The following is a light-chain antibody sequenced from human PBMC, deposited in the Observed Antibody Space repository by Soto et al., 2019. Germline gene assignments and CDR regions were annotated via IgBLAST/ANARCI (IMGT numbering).Light chain of an antibody. CDR1: QSVGSY. CDR3: QQRSNWPPIFT. Sequence: EIVLTQSPATLSLSPGERATLSCRASQSVGSYLAWYQQKPGQAPRLLMYDVSNRATGIPARFSGSGSGTDFTLTISSLEPEDFAVYYCQQRSNWPPIFTFGPGTKVDIK. J-gene: IGKJ3*01. CDR2: DVS. V-gene: IGKV3-11*01.